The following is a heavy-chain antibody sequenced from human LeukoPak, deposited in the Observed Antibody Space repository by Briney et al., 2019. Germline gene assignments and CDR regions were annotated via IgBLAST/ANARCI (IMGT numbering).Heavy chain of an antibody. CDR3: AKRPDAFDI. CDR1: GFTFSSYA. J-gene: IGHJ3*02. V-gene: IGHV3-23*01. Sequence: GGSLRLSCAVSGFTFSSYAMSWVRQAPGKGLERVSGISGTGGSTYYADSVKGRFTISRDNSKNTLYLQMNSLRAEDTAVYYCAKRPDAFDIWGQGTMVTVSS. CDR2: ISGTGGST.